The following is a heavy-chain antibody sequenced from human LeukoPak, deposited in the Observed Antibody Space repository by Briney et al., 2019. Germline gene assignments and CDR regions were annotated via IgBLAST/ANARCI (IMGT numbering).Heavy chain of an antibody. V-gene: IGHV3-21*01. D-gene: IGHD3-10*01. CDR1: GFTFSSYS. CDR3: ARGSIKYYYGSGSYFLLSPFDY. Sequence: GGSLRLSCAASGFTFSSYSMNWVRQAPGKGLEWVSSISSSSSYIYYTDSVKGRFTTSRDNAKNPLYLQMNRLRAEDTAVYYCARGSIKYYYGSGSYFLLSPFDYWGQGTLVTVSS. CDR2: ISSSSSYI. J-gene: IGHJ4*02.